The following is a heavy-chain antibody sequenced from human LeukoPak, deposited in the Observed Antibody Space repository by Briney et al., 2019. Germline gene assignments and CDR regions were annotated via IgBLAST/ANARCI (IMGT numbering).Heavy chain of an antibody. V-gene: IGHV3-48*02. CDR1: GFNFRSYW. Sequence: GGSLRLSCAASGFNFRSYWMKWVRQAPGRGLEWVSYISGSSTTIYYTDSVKGRFTISRDNAKNSLYLQMNSLRDEDTALYYCARDHYSRNDYWGQGTLVTVSS. J-gene: IGHJ4*02. CDR2: ISGSSTTI. D-gene: IGHD6-13*01. CDR3: ARDHYSRNDY.